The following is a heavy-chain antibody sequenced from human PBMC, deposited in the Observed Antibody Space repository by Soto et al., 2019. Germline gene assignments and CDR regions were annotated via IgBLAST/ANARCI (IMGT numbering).Heavy chain of an antibody. J-gene: IGHJ4*02. V-gene: IGHV4-39*01. CDR1: GGSINRGPYS. D-gene: IGHD2-2*01. CDR3: ARRSTTPSVCPACFDS. CDR2: IDSNGVT. Sequence: QLQLQESGPGLVEPSETLSLTCTVSGGSINRGPYSWEWIRRPPAKGLEWIGNIDSNGVTAHNPSLKSRGTISRDTSKNQFSLKLSSLTAADTAVYFCARRSTTPSVCPACFDSWGQGLLVTVSS.